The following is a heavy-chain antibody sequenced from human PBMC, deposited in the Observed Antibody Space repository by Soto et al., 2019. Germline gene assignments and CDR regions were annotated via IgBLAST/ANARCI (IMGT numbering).Heavy chain of an antibody. Sequence: QVQLVESGGGVVQPGRSLRLSCAPSGFTFSSYAMHWVRQAPGKGLEWVAVISYDGSNKYYADSVKGRFTISRDNSKNTLYLQMNSLRAEDTAVYYCARDEGSSGFDYWGQGTLVTVSS. V-gene: IGHV3-30-3*01. J-gene: IGHJ4*02. CDR3: ARDEGSSGFDY. D-gene: IGHD6-6*01. CDR1: GFTFSSYA. CDR2: ISYDGSNK.